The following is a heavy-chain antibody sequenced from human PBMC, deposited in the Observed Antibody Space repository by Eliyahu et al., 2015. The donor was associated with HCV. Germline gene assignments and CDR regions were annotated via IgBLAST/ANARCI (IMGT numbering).Heavy chain of an antibody. Sequence: DVQLVESGGGLVQPAGSLRLSCAASGFTFSSSEMNWVRQVPGKGLEWVSYIGSSGSTIFYADSVKGRFTVSRDNAKNSLFLQMNTLRVEDTATYYCARDKGFYFDYWGQGALVTVSS. CDR1: GFTFSSSE. CDR3: ARDKGFYFDY. V-gene: IGHV3-48*03. J-gene: IGHJ4*02. CDR2: IGSSGSTI.